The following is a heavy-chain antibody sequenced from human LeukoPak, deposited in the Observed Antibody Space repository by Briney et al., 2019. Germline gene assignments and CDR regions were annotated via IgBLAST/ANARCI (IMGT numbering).Heavy chain of an antibody. CDR3: VTFHRWDAFDF. V-gene: IGHV1-46*01. D-gene: IGHD1-20*01. Sequence: GASVKVSCKASGYTFTDYYMHWVRQATGQGLEWMGIINPSDGSTNYAQKFQGRVTMTSDTSTSTVYMEVSSLRSEDTAVYYCVTFHRWDAFDFWGQGTLVTVSS. CDR1: GYTFTDYY. J-gene: IGHJ3*01. CDR2: INPSDGST.